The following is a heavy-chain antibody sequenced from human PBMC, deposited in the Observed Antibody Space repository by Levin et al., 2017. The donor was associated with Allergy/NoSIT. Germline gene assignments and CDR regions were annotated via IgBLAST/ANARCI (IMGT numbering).Heavy chain of an antibody. V-gene: IGHV3-30*18. CDR3: AKEYEYGAAGTRTLDY. Sequence: PGESLKISCAASGFTFSSYGMHWVRQAPGKGLEWVAVISYDGSNKYYADSVKGRFTISRDNSKNTLYLQMNSLRAEDTAVYYCAKEYEYGAAGTRTLDYWGQGTLVTVSS. CDR2: ISYDGSNK. CDR1: GFTFSSYG. J-gene: IGHJ4*02. D-gene: IGHD6-13*01.